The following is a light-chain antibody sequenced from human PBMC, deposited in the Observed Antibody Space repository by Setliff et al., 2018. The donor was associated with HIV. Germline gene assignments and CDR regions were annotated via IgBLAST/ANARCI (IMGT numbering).Light chain of an antibody. CDR2: DDN. V-gene: IGLV3-21*03. CDR3: QVWDSSSEHHV. CDR1: NIGSKS. J-gene: IGLJ1*01. Sequence: ELTQPPSVSVAPGKTARITCGGNNIGSKSVHWYQQKPGQAPVLVVYDDNDRPSGIPERFSGSNSGNTATLTISRVEAGDEADYYCQVWDSSSEHHVFGTGTKVTVL.